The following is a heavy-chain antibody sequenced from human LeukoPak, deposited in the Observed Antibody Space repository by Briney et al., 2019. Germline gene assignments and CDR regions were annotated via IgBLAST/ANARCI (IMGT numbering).Heavy chain of an antibody. D-gene: IGHD2-15*01. J-gene: IGHJ4*02. Sequence: SETLSLTCTVSGGSISSSGYYWGWIRQPPGKGLEWIGTISYGGSTYYSPSLKSRVTISVDTSKNHFSLKLSSVTAADTAVYYCARTIVVVVAATIDYWGQGTLVAVSS. V-gene: IGHV4-39*02. CDR1: GGSISSSGYY. CDR2: ISYGGST. CDR3: ARTIVVVVAATIDY.